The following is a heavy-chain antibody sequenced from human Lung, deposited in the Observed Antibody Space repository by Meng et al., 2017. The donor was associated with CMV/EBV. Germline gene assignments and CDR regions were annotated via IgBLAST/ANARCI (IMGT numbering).Heavy chain of an antibody. Sequence: QLPASVQGFVQLPRTLSLTCTVCCDVISRCECFWSWLRQPPGKGLEWIGYMDYRGSTFYNPSLKSRVTISVDTSKNQFSLKLSSVTAADTAVYFCARGELLWDYWGQGTLVTVSS. D-gene: IGHD2-2*01. J-gene: IGHJ4*02. CDR3: ARGELLWDY. V-gene: IGHV4-30-4*01. CDR1: CDVISRCECF. CDR2: MDYRGST.